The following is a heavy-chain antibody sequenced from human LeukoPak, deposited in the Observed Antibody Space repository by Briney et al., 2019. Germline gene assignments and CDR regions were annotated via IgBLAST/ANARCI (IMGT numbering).Heavy chain of an antibody. Sequence: SVKVSCKAPGGTLNSFAISWLRQAPGQGLEWMGGIIPIFGTANYAQKFQGGVTITADESTNTAYMELSSLRSEDTAVYYCASRSCSGGRCDSSYYYYYGMDVWGQGTTVTVSS. V-gene: IGHV1-69*01. J-gene: IGHJ6*02. CDR3: ASRSCSGGRCDSSYYYYYGMDV. CDR2: IIPIFGTA. CDR1: GGTLNSFA. D-gene: IGHD2-15*01.